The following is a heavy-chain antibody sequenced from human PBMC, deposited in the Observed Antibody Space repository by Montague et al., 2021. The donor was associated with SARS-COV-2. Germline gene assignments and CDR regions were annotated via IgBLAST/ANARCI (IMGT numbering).Heavy chain of an antibody. CDR3: ARRPLGLAIDY. V-gene: IGHV3-30*04. J-gene: IGHJ4*02. CDR1: GFTFSDYS. Sequence: SLRLSCAASGFTFSDYSFHWVRQAPGKGLEWVAVISARGGNKFYVDSVKGRFTISRDNPQDTLFLEMNSLRMDDTAIYYCARRPLGLAIDYWGQGTLVTVSS. CDR2: ISARGGNK. D-gene: IGHD7-27*01.